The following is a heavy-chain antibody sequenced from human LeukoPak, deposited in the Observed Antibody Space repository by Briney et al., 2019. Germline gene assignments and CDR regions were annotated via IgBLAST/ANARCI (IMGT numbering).Heavy chain of an antibody. D-gene: IGHD5-24*01. Sequence: GGSLRLSCAASGFTFSSYAMHWVRQAPGKGLGWVAVISYDGSNKYYADSVKGRFTISRDNAKNSLYLQMNSLRAEDTAVYYCARGTWATLYYYYMDVWGKGTTVTVSS. CDR1: GFTFSSYA. CDR3: ARGTWATLYYYYMDV. V-gene: IGHV3-30*04. J-gene: IGHJ6*03. CDR2: ISYDGSNK.